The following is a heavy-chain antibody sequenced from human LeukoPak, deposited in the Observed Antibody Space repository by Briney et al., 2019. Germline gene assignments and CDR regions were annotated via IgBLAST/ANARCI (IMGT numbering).Heavy chain of an antibody. CDR1: GGSISSYY. J-gene: IGHJ4*02. CDR2: IYYSGST. CDR3: ARGMYSSPFDY. Sequence: SETLSLTCTVSGGSISSYYWSWIRQPPGKGLEWIGYIYYSGSTNYNPSLKSRVTISVDTSKNQFSLKLSSVTAAGTAVYYCARGMYSSPFDYWGQGTLVTVSS. D-gene: IGHD6-13*01. V-gene: IGHV4-59*01.